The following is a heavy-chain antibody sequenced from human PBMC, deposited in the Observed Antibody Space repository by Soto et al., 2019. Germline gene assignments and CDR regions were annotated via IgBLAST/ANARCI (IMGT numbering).Heavy chain of an antibody. J-gene: IGHJ6*01. CDR1: GGSFSGYY. CDR2: INHSGST. D-gene: IGHD3-22*01. CDR3: ARGPTKYYYDSSGYPSYYYYYGMDV. Sequence: SETLSLTCAVYGGSFSGYYWSWIRQPPGKGLEWIGEINHSGSTNYNPSLKSRVTISVDTSKNQFSLKLSSVTAADTAVYYCARGPTKYYYDSSGYPSYYYYYGMDVWGQGTTVTVYS. V-gene: IGHV4-34*01.